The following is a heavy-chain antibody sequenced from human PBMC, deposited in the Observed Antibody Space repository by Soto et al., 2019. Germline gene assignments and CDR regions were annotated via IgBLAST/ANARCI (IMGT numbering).Heavy chain of an antibody. D-gene: IGHD3-10*01. Sequence: QVQLVQSGGEVKKPGASVKVSCKASGYTFTNYGISWVRQAPGQGLEWMGWINVYNGNTKYAQKAQGRVTMTTDTSTSTAYMELTSLRSDDTAVYYCARGVGSGSYYNQYNWFDPWGQGTLVTDS. CDR3: ARGVGSGSYYNQYNWFDP. CDR2: INVYNGNT. J-gene: IGHJ5*02. V-gene: IGHV1-18*01. CDR1: GYTFTNYG.